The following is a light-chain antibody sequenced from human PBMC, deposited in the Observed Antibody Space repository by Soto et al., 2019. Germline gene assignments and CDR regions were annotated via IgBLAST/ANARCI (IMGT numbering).Light chain of an antibody. V-gene: IGLV4-69*01. CDR2: LNSDGSH. CDR3: QTWGTGIHGNWV. CDR1: SGHTTYA. J-gene: IGLJ3*02. Sequence: QPVLTQSPSASASLGASVKLTFTLSSGHTTYAIAWHQQQPEKGPRYLMKLNSDGSHSKGDGIPDRFSGSSSGAERYLTISSLQSEDEADYYCQTWGTGIHGNWVFGGGTQLTVL.